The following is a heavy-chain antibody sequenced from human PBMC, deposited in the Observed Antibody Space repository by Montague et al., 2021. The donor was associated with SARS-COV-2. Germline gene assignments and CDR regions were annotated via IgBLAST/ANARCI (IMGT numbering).Heavy chain of an antibody. D-gene: IGHD2-21*01. CDR2: IYYSGST. V-gene: IGHV4-59*13. CDR3: ARRGGGEVFARFMYWYFDV. CDR1: GGSISSYY. Sequence: SETLSLTCTVSGGSISSYYWSGIRQPPGKRLGWIGYIYYSGSTNYNPSLKSRVTISVDTSKNQFSLKLSSVTAADTAVYYCARRGGGEVFARFMYWYFDVWSRGSLVTVSS. J-gene: IGHJ2*01.